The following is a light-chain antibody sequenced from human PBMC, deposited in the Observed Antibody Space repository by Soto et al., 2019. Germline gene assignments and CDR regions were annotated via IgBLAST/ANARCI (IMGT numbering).Light chain of an antibody. Sequence: DIQMTQSPSSLSASVGDRVTITCRASQSISSYLNWYQQKPGKAPKLLIYAASSLQSGVPSRFSGSGSRTDFTLTISSLQPEDFATYYCQQSYSTPMYTVGQGTKLEIK. CDR2: AAS. CDR1: QSISSY. CDR3: QQSYSTPMYT. J-gene: IGKJ2*01. V-gene: IGKV1-39*01.